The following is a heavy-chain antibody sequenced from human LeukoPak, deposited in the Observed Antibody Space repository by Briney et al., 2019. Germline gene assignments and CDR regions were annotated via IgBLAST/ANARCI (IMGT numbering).Heavy chain of an antibody. J-gene: IGHJ4*02. CDR1: GFTFSTYG. CDR3: ARDRPTGSYYSIDY. Sequence: GGSLRLSCAASGFTFSTYGMHWVRQAPGNGLEWVAFIWYDGSNKYYADSVKGRFTISRDNSKNTVYLQMNSLRVEDTAIYYCARDRPTGSYYSIDYWGQGTLAAVSS. CDR2: IWYDGSNK. V-gene: IGHV3-33*01. D-gene: IGHD1-26*01.